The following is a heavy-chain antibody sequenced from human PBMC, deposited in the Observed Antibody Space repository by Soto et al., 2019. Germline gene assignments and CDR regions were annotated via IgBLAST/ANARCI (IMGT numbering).Heavy chain of an antibody. Sequence: SETLSLTCSVSGGSIRSGGYNWSWIRQLPGKGLEWIGYIFHTGNTYYNPSLKSRVTISVDTSQNQFSLRLSSVTAADTALYYCARDLGKLITPEQWGQGVLVTISS. J-gene: IGHJ1*01. D-gene: IGHD7-27*01. CDR1: GGSIRSGGYN. V-gene: IGHV4-31*03. CDR2: IFHTGNT. CDR3: ARDLGKLITPEQ.